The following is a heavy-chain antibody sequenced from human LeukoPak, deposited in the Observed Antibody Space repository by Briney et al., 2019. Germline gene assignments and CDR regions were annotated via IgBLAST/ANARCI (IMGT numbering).Heavy chain of an antibody. CDR2: ISGSGGST. D-gene: IGHD3-22*01. V-gene: IGHV3-23*01. J-gene: IGHJ4*02. CDR1: GFTFSSYA. Sequence: PGGSLRLSCAASGFTFSSYAMSWVRQAPGKGLEWVSAISGSGGSTYYADSVKGRFTISRDNSKNTLYLQMNSLRAEDTAVYYCAKFLLDYYDSSGYSSYWGQGTLVTVSS. CDR3: AKFLLDYYDSSGYSSY.